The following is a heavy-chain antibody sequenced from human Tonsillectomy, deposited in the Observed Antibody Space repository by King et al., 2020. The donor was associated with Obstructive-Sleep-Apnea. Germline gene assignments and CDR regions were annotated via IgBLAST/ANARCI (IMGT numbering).Heavy chain of an antibody. J-gene: IGHJ3*02. D-gene: IGHD2/OR15-2a*01. Sequence: QLVQSGPEVKRPGTSLKVSCKASGFSFPNSAIQWVRQARGQRLEWIGWIVISNGHTHCAQKFQERVTISRDMSTSTAYMELSSLRSEDTAVYYCAADQGTFYDDAFDMWGQGTMVTVSS. CDR1: GFSFPNSA. CDR3: AADQGTFYDDAFDM. V-gene: IGHV1-58*02. CDR2: IVISNGHT.